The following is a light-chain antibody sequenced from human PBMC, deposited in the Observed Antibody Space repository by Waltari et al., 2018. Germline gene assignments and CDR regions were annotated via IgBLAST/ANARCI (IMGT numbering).Light chain of an antibody. V-gene: IGKV3-15*01. J-gene: IGKJ2*01. CDR2: GAS. CDR1: QSVNSN. Sequence: EIVMTQSPATLSVSPGERATLSCRASQSVNSNLAWYQQKPGQAPRLLIYGASTRATAFPARFSGSGSGTEFTLTISSLQSEDFAVYYCQQYKDRPPYTFGQGTKLEIK. CDR3: QQYKDRPPYT.